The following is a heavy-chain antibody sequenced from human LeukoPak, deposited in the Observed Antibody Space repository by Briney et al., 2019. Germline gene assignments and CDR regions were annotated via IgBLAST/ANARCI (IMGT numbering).Heavy chain of an antibody. D-gene: IGHD6-19*01. J-gene: IGHJ1*01. Sequence: GASVKVSCKASGYTFTGYYIHWVRQAPGQGLEWMGWINPNSGVTNYAQNFQGRVTMTRDTSISTAYMELSRLTSDDTAVYYCARRGAVPVEYLQYWGQGPLVTVSS. V-gene: IGHV1-2*02. CDR2: INPNSGVT. CDR3: ARRGAVPVEYLQY. CDR1: GYTFTGYY.